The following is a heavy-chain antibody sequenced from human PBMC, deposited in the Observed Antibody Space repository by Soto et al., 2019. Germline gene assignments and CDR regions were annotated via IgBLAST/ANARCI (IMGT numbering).Heavy chain of an antibody. CDR2: IIRIFGTA. J-gene: IGHJ6*02. V-gene: IGHV1-69*13. CDR3: ARLNSATDTISGVVITPPVYYYGMDV. D-gene: IGHD3-3*01. Sequence: SVQVSCKDSGYTFTSYGISWVRQAPGQGLEWMGGIIRIFGTANYAQKFQGRVTITADESTSTAYMELRSLRSEDTAVYYCARLNSATDTISGVVITPPVYYYGMDVWGQGTTVTVSS. CDR1: GYTFTSYG.